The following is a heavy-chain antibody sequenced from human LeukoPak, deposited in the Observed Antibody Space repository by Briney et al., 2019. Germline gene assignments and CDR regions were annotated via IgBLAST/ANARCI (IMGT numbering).Heavy chain of an antibody. CDR1: GYSISSGYY. Sequence: PSETLSLTCAVSGYSISSGYYWGWIRQPPGKGLEWIGGIYHSGSTYYNPSLKSRVTISVDTSKNQFSLKLSSVTAADTAVYYCARHSGIAAAPFDYWGQGTLVTVSS. CDR3: ARHSGIAAAPFDY. D-gene: IGHD6-13*01. J-gene: IGHJ4*02. CDR2: IYHSGST. V-gene: IGHV4-38-2*01.